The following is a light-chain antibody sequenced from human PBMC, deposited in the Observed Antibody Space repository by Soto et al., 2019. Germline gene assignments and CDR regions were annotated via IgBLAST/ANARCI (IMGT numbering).Light chain of an antibody. CDR1: QSLVHSDGNTY. V-gene: IGKV2-24*01. J-gene: IGKJ1*01. CDR2: KIS. CDR3: QQYNDWPRT. Sequence: DIVMTQTPLSSPVTLGQAASISCRSSQSLVHSDGNTYLSWLQQRPGQPPRLLIYKISNRFSGVPDRFSGSGAGTDFTLTISSLQSEDFAVYYCQQYNDWPRTFGQGTKVDIK.